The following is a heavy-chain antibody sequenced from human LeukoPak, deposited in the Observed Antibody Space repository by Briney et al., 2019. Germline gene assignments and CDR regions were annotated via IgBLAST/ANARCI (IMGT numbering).Heavy chain of an antibody. D-gene: IGHD2-2*01. CDR3: ARALYCDTSSCYGFDY. CDR2: IYPGDSDT. Sequence: GESLKISCKGSGYSFTSYWIGWVRQMPGKGLEWMGIIYPGDSDTRYSPSFQGQVTISADKSVTTAYLQWSSLKASDTAMYYCARALYCDTSSCYGFDYWGQGTLVTVSS. J-gene: IGHJ4*02. CDR1: GYSFTSYW. V-gene: IGHV5-51*01.